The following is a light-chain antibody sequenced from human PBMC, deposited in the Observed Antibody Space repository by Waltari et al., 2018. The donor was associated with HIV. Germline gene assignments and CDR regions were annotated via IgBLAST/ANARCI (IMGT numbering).Light chain of an antibody. CDR1: GSNIGSNN. CDR2: RNN. J-gene: IGLJ2*01. V-gene: IGLV1-44*01. CDR3: AAWDDSLNGPV. Sequence: QSVLTQSPSASGTPGQRVTISCSGSGSNIGSNNVHWYQQVPGTAPKHPIYRNNRRPSGVPDRFSGSKSGASASLAISGLQSEDEADYYCAAWDDSLNGPVFGGGTRLTVL.